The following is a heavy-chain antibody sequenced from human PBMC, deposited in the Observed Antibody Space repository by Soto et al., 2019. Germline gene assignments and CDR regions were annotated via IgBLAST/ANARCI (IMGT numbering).Heavy chain of an antibody. J-gene: IGHJ4*02. CDR2: ISGSGGST. D-gene: IGHD2-21*02. CDR1: GFTFSSYA. V-gene: IGHV3-23*01. CDR3: EKDALPLVVVTAAFAY. Sequence: EVQLLESGGGLVQPGGSLRLSCAASGFTFSSYAMSWVRQAPGKGLEWVSAISGSGGSTYYADSVKGRFTISRDNSKNTLYLQMNSLRAEDTAVYYCEKDALPLVVVTAAFAYWGQGTLVTVSS.